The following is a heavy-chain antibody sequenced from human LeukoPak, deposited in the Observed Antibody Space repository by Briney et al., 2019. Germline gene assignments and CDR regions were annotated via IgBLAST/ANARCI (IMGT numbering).Heavy chain of an antibody. D-gene: IGHD2-15*01. J-gene: IGHJ4*02. Sequence: PGRSLRLSCAASGFTFSSYAMHWVRQAPGKGLEWVAVISYDGSNKYYADSVKGRFTISRDNSKNTLYLQMNSLRAEDTAVYYCAREGYCSGGSCHTERPPYFDYWGQGTLVTVSS. CDR1: GFTFSSYA. V-gene: IGHV3-30*04. CDR3: AREGYCSGGSCHTERPPYFDY. CDR2: ISYDGSNK.